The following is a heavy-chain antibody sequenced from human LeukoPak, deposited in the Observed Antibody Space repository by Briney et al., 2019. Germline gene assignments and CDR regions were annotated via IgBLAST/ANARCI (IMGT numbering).Heavy chain of an antibody. Sequence: SETLSLTCTVSGGSISSGGYYWSWIRQHPGKGLEWIGYIYYSGSIYYNPSLKSRVTISVDTSKNQFSLKLSSVTAADTAVYYCARGGYDTTDYWGQGTLVTVSS. D-gene: IGHD5-12*01. V-gene: IGHV4-31*03. CDR1: GGSISSGGYY. CDR3: ARGGYDTTDY. J-gene: IGHJ4*02. CDR2: IYYSGSI.